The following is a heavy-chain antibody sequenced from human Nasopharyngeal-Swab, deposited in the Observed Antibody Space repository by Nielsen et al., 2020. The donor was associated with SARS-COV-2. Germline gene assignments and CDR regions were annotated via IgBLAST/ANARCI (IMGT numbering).Heavy chain of an antibody. V-gene: IGHV4-59*08. CDR3: ARQDVSGSYRFMVY. Sequence: SETVSLTCTVSGGSIGTYYWSWIRQPPGKGLEWTGYIYYTGSTMYNPSLKGRVSLSVDTSENQFSLRMKSVTEADSAVYYCARQDVSGSYRFMVYWGQGTLVTVSS. CDR1: GGSIGTYY. CDR2: IYYTGST. D-gene: IGHD3-16*02. J-gene: IGHJ4*02.